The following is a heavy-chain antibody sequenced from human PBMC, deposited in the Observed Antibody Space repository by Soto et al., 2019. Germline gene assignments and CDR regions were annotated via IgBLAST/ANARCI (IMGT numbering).Heavy chain of an antibody. D-gene: IGHD3-3*01. Sequence: GASVKVSCKASGYTFTSYGISCVRQAPGQGLEWMGWISAYNGNTNYAQKLQGRVTMTTDTSTSTAYMELRSLRSDDTAVYYCAIRRLDFWSGYMDAFDIWGQGTMVTVSS. CDR1: GYTFTSYG. CDR2: ISAYNGNT. V-gene: IGHV1-18*01. CDR3: AIRRLDFWSGYMDAFDI. J-gene: IGHJ3*02.